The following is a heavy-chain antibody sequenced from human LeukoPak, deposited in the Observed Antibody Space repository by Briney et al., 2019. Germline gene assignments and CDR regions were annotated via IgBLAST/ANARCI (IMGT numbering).Heavy chain of an antibody. Sequence: ASVKASCKASGYTXTGYYMHWVRQAPGQGLEWMGWINPNSGGTNYAQKFQGRVTMTRDTSISTAYMELSRLRSDDTAVYYCARVSAPYYDILHPLFDYWGQGTLVTVSS. V-gene: IGHV1-2*02. J-gene: IGHJ4*02. D-gene: IGHD3-9*01. CDR1: GYTXTGYY. CDR3: ARVSAPYYDILHPLFDY. CDR2: INPNSGGT.